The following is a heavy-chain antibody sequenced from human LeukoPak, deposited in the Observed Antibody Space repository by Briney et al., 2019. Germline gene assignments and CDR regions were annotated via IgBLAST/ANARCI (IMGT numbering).Heavy chain of an antibody. J-gene: IGHJ4*02. CDR3: ARDRIVEMATISGNFDY. V-gene: IGHV1-18*01. D-gene: IGHD5-24*01. Sequence: ASAKVSCKASGYTFTSYAISWVRQAPGQGLEWMGWISAYNGNTKYAQKFQGRVTMTTDTSTSTAYMELRSLRSDDTAVYYCARDRIVEMATISGNFDYWGQGTLVTVSS. CDR2: ISAYNGNT. CDR1: GYTFTSYA.